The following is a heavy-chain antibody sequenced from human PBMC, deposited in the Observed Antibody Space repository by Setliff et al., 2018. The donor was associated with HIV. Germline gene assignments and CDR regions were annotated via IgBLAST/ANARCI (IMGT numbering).Heavy chain of an antibody. J-gene: IGHJ2*01. Sequence: SVKVSCKASVGTFRKYSINWVRQAPGQGLEWMGGVIPIFGSTTYAQKFQDRVTITADESKDTVEMELSSLTSEDTAVYYCARDDHYYDMGSILSDWFFDLWDRGTLVTVSS. V-gene: IGHV1-69*13. CDR2: VIPIFGST. CDR3: ARDDHYYDMGSILSDWFFDL. D-gene: IGHD3-22*01. CDR1: VGTFRKYS.